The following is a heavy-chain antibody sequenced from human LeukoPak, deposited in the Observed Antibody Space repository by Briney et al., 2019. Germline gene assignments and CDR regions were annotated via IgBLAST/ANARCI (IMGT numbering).Heavy chain of an antibody. V-gene: IGHV3-7*01. CDR1: GFTFSNSW. CDR3: ARFTRSASYEVY. J-gene: IGHJ4*02. Sequence: GALRLSCAASGFTFSNSWMSWVRQAPERGLELVANIKADGSQKDYVDSMKGRFTVSRDNAKNSVYLEMKSLRVEDTAIYYCARFTRSASYEVYWGQGTLVTVSS. D-gene: IGHD3-10*01. CDR2: IKADGSQK.